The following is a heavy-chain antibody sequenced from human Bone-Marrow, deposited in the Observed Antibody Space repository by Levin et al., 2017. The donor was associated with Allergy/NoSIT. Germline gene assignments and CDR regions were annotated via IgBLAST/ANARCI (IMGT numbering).Heavy chain of an antibody. CDR2: LSSDGQTT. J-gene: IGHJ5*02. V-gene: IGHV3-64*01. CDR1: GFTLSNHA. CDR3: ARGAAPEALLFWFDP. Sequence: PGGSLRLSCVADGFTLSNHAMHWVRQAPGKGLEYVSALSSDGQTTYYASSVKGRFTISRDTSKNTLYLQMASLRLEDVAVYFCARGAAPEALLFWFDPWGQGTPVIVSS. D-gene: IGHD6-13*01.